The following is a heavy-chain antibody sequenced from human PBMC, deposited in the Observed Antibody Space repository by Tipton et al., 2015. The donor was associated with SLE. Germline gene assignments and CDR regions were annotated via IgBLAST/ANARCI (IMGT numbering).Heavy chain of an antibody. V-gene: IGHV4-39*07. D-gene: IGHD2-15*01. CDR2: IYYTGST. J-gene: IGHJ3*02. Sequence: TLSLTCTVSGGSISSSTYYWGWIRQPPGKGLEWIGSIYYTGSTNYNPSLKSRVTISVDTSKNQFSLKLSSVTAADTAVYYCARGGLLQSAFDIWGQGTMVTVSS. CDR1: GGSISSSTYY. CDR3: ARGGLLQSAFDI.